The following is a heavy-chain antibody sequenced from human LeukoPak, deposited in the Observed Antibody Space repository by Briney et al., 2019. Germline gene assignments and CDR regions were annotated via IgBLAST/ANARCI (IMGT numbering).Heavy chain of an antibody. CDR1: DDSITMYY. J-gene: IGHJ4*02. CDR3: ARDVGATPGYFDY. Sequence: PSETLSLTCSVSDDSITMYYWTWIRQPPGKGLEWIAYIYYSGNTNYNPSLKSRVTISVDTSKNQFSLKLSSVTAADTAVYYCARDVGATPGYFDYWGQGTLVTVSS. V-gene: IGHV4-59*01. D-gene: IGHD1-26*01. CDR2: IYYSGNT.